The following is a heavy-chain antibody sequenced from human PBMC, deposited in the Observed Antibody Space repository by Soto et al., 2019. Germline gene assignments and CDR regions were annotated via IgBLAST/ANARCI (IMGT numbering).Heavy chain of an antibody. CDR2: IHPGDSDT. V-gene: IGHV5-51*01. Sequence: GESLTISCQGSGYSFTNYCVGWVRQIPGRGLEWMGIIHPGDSDTRYSPFFQGQVTISADKSITISRDNSANTVFLQMDSLRAEDTAVYYCAREYSLAVVLPGYWGQGTLVTVSS. J-gene: IGHJ4*02. D-gene: IGHD4-4*01. CDR1: GYSFTNYC. CDR3: EDTAVYYCAREYSLAVVLPGY.